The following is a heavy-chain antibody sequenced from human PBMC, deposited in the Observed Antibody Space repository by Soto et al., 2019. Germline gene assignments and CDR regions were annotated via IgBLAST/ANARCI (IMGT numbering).Heavy chain of an antibody. CDR1: GFTFSSYA. V-gene: IGHV3-30-3*01. CDR2: ISYDGSNK. Sequence: QVQLVESGGGVVQPGRSLRLSCAASGFTFSSYAMHWVRQAPGKGLEWVAVISYDGSNKYYADSVKGRFTISRDNSKNTLYLQRNSLRAEDTAVYYCAQMACWGQGTLVTVSP. D-gene: IGHD2-8*01. CDR3: AQMAC. J-gene: IGHJ4*02.